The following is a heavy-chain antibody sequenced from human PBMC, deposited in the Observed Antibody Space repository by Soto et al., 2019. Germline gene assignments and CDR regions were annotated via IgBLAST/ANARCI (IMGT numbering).Heavy chain of an antibody. CDR2: INQDESEK. CDR1: GFTFSSYW. Sequence: GGSLRLSCAASGFTFSSYWMSWVRQAPGKGPEWVATINQDESEKYYVDSVKGRFTVSRDNAKNSLYLQMNSLTGEDTAVYYCERGDYFGSRFDYWGQGALVTVSS. J-gene: IGHJ4*02. V-gene: IGHV3-7*03. D-gene: IGHD3-10*01. CDR3: ERGDYFGSRFDY.